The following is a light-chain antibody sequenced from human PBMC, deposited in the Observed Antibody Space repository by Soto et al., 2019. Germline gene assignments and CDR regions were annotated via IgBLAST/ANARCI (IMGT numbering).Light chain of an antibody. V-gene: IGLV2-14*01. CDR3: TSYTSSRTWM. CDR1: SSDVGGYNF. CDR2: EVT. J-gene: IGLJ3*02. Sequence: QSALAQPASVSGSPGQSITISCTGTSSDVGGYNFVSWYQQHPGKAPKLMIYEVTNRPSGISPRFSGYKSGNTASLTISGLQAEDEADYYCTSYTSSRTWMFGGGTKLTVL.